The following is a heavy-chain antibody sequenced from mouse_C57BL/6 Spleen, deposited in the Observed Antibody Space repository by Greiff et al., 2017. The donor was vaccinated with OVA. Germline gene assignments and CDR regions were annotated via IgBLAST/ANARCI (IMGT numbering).Heavy chain of an antibody. Sequence: EVQLVESGGGLVQPKGSLKLSCAASGFSFNTYAMNWVRQAPGKGLEWVARIRSKSNNYATYYADSVKDRFTISRDDSESMLYLQMNNLKTEDTAMYYCVRHEIGGYYLWFAYWGQGTLVTVSA. CDR1: GFSFNTYA. J-gene: IGHJ3*01. V-gene: IGHV10-1*01. D-gene: IGHD2-3*01. CDR2: IRSKSNNYAT. CDR3: VRHEIGGYYLWFAY.